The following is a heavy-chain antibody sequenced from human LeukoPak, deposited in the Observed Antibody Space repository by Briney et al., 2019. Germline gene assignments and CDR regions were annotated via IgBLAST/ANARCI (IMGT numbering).Heavy chain of an antibody. J-gene: IGHJ4*02. Sequence: GGSLRLSCAVSGFTFDDYAMHWVRQVPGKGLEWVSGINWNSDSIGYADSVKGRFTTSRDNAKNSLYLQMNSLRGEDTAMYYCARVQGGGYRTADYWGQGTLVTVSS. CDR3: ARVQGGGYRTADY. CDR2: INWNSDSI. CDR1: GFTFDDYA. D-gene: IGHD6-19*01. V-gene: IGHV3-9*01.